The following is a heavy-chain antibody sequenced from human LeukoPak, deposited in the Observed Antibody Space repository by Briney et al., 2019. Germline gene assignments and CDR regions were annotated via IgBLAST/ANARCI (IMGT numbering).Heavy chain of an antibody. Sequence: ASVKVSCKASGYTFTSYGISWVRQAPGQGLEWMGRINPNSGGTNYAQKFQGRVTMTRDTSISTAYMELSRLRSDDTAVYYCARTFGSMKDYWGQGTLVTVSS. V-gene: IGHV1-2*06. D-gene: IGHD2/OR15-2a*01. CDR3: ARTFGSMKDY. CDR2: INPNSGGT. CDR1: GYTFTSYG. J-gene: IGHJ4*02.